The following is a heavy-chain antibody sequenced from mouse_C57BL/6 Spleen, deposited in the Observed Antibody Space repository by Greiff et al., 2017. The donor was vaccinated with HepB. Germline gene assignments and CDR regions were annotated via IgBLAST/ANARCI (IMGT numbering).Heavy chain of an antibody. CDR3: ARGGGNYAFAY. V-gene: IGHV1-80*01. CDR1: GYAFSSYW. Sequence: VKLQESGAELVKPGASVKISCKASGYAFSSYWMNWVKQRPGKGLEWIGQIYPGDGDTNYNGKFKGKATLTADKSSSTAYMQLSSLTSEDSAVYFCARGGGNYAFAYWGQGTLVTVSA. CDR2: IYPGDGDT. J-gene: IGHJ3*01. D-gene: IGHD2-1*01.